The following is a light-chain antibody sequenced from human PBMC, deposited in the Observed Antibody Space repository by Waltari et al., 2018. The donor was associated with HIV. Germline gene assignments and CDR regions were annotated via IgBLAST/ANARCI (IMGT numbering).Light chain of an antibody. CDR2: EVS. V-gene: IGLV2-8*01. CDR1: NRDVGGYDY. Sequence: QSALTQPPSASGSPGQSVTISCTGTNRDVGGYDYVSWYQQHPGKAPNLMIDEVSKRPSGVPDRFSGSKSGTSASLAITGLQAEDEADYFCQSYDSSLSGVIFGGGTKLTVL. CDR3: QSYDSSLSGVI. J-gene: IGLJ2*01.